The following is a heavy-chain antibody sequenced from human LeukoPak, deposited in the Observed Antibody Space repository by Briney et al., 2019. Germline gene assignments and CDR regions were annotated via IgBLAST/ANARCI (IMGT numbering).Heavy chain of an antibody. CDR1: GFTFSTYW. D-gene: IGHD2-8*01. Sequence: EGSLRLSCAASGFTFSTYWMTWVRQAPGKGLEWVANIKQDDSEIYYVDSVKGRFTISRDNAKNSLYLQMNSLIAEDTAVYYCARGNNGPDYWGQGTLVTVSS. CDR3: ARGNNGPDY. CDR2: IKQDDSEI. V-gene: IGHV3-7*01. J-gene: IGHJ4*02.